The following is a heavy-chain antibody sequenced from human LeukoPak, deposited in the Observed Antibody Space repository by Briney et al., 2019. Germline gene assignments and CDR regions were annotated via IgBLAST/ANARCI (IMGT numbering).Heavy chain of an antibody. V-gene: IGHV1-18*01. CDR3: ARDGEEKLWELPYFDY. CDR2: ISAYNGTT. J-gene: IGHJ4*02. Sequence: ASVTVSCKSSGYTFTSYGISWVRQAPGQGLEWMGWISAYNGTTNYAQKLQGRVTMTTDTSTSTAYMELRSLRSDDTAVYYCARDGEEKLWELPYFDYWGQGTLVTVSS. CDR1: GYTFTSYG. D-gene: IGHD1-26*01.